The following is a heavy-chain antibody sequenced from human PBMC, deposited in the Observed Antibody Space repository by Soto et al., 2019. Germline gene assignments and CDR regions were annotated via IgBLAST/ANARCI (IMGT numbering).Heavy chain of an antibody. CDR3: ARDPVDLFGYMDV. CDR1: GGTFASYS. CDR2: IIPLLKTV. J-gene: IGHJ6*02. D-gene: IGHD6-25*01. Sequence: QEELVQSGAEVKKPGSSVNVSCKASGGTFASYSITWVRQAPGQRLEWMGEIIPLLKTVNYAQKFQGRFTITGDRSTSTVYMALSRLRSDDTAVYYCARDPVDLFGYMDVWGHGTTVTVS. V-gene: IGHV1-69*06.